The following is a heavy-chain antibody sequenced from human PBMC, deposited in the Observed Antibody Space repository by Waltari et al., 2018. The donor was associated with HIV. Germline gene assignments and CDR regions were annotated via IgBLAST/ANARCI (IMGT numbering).Heavy chain of an antibody. CDR3: ARDYCSSTSCTVDY. J-gene: IGHJ4*02. CDR1: GLILRTYS. D-gene: IGHD2-2*01. V-gene: IGHV3-48*01. Sequence: EVQLVESGGGLVQLGGSLRLSCAASGLILRTYSMNWVRQAPGRGLECVSHISSSSTTIYYADSVKGRFTISRDNAKNSLYLQMNSLRAEDTAVYYCARDYCSSTSCTVDYWGQGTLVTVSS. CDR2: ISSSSTTI.